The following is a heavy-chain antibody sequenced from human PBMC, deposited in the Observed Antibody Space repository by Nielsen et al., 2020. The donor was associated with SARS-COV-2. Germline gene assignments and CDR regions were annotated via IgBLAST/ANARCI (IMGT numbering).Heavy chain of an antibody. CDR1: GYSFTSYW. Sequence: GESLKISCKGSGYSFTSYWISWVRQMPGKGLEWMGRIDPSDSYTNYSPSFQGHVTISADKSISTAYLQWSSLKASDTAMYYCALGVWFGELLYYYYGMDVWGQGTTVTDSS. J-gene: IGHJ6*02. D-gene: IGHD3-10*01. V-gene: IGHV5-10-1*01. CDR3: ALGVWFGELLYYYYGMDV. CDR2: IDPSDSYT.